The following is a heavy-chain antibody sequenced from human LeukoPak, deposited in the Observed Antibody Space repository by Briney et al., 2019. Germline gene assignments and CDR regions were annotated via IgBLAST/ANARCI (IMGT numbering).Heavy chain of an antibody. D-gene: IGHD3-3*02. V-gene: IGHV3-21*01. CDR1: DFNINNNY. CDR2: ISSSSSHI. J-gene: IGHJ4*02. CDR3: ARALAH. Sequence: GGSLRLSCAAPDFNINNNYMNWVRQAPGKGLEWVSSISSSSSHIYYADSVKGRFTISRDNAKNSLYLQMDSLRAEDTAVYYCARALAHWGQGTLVTVSP.